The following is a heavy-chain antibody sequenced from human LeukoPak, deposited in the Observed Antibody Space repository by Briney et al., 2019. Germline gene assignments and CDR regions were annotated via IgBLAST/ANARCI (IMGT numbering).Heavy chain of an antibody. CDR2: ISAYNGNT. CDR1: GYTFTSYG. D-gene: IGHD6-6*01. Sequence: ASVKVSCKASGYTFTSYGISWVRQAPGQGLEWMGWISAYNGNTNYAQKLQGRVTMTTDTSTSTAYMELRSLRSDDTAVYYCAKDLRPYGAARAFDYWGQGTLVTVSS. CDR3: AKDLRPYGAARAFDY. V-gene: IGHV1-18*01. J-gene: IGHJ4*02.